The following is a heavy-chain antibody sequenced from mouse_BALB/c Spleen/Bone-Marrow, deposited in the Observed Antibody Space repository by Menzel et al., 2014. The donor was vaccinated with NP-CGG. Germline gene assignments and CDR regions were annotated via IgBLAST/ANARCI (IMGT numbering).Heavy chain of an antibody. J-gene: IGHJ3*01. V-gene: IGHV5-9*02. D-gene: IGHD2-2*01. CDR1: GFPFSRYD. CDR3: ARQDGYDGTWFAY. Sequence: EVKLMESGGGLVKPGGSLKLSCAASGFPFSRYDMSWVRQTPEKRLEWVATISSGGPYTYYPVSVKGRFTISRDNARNTLYLQMSGLWSEDTALYYCARQDGYDGTWFAYWGQGTLATVSA. CDR2: ISSGGPYT.